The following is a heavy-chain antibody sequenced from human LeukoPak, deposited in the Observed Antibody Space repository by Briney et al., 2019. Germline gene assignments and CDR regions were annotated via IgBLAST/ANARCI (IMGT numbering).Heavy chain of an antibody. CDR1: GGSISSSSYY. CDR3: ARHITYYDILTGYQPRGAFDI. V-gene: IGHV4-39*01. Sequence: PSETLSLTCTVSGGSISSSSYYWGWIRQPPGKGLEWIGSIYYSGSTYYNPSLKSRVTISVDTSKNQFSLKLSSVTAADTAVYYCARHITYYDILTGYQPRGAFDIWGQGTMLTVSS. J-gene: IGHJ3*02. CDR2: IYYSGST. D-gene: IGHD3-9*01.